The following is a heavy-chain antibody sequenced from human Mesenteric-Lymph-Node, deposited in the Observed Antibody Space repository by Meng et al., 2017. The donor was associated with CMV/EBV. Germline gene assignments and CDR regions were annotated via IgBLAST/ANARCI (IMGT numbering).Heavy chain of an antibody. J-gene: IGHJ6*02. Sequence: KVSCKGSGYSFTSYWIGWVRQMPGKGLEWMGIIYPGDSDTRYSPSFQGQVTISADKSISTAYLQWSSLKASDTAMYYCARIIEGATSAAPLYGMDVWGQGTTVTVSS. D-gene: IGHD1-26*01. CDR2: IYPGDSDT. CDR1: GYSFTSYW. V-gene: IGHV5-51*01. CDR3: ARIIEGATSAAPLYGMDV.